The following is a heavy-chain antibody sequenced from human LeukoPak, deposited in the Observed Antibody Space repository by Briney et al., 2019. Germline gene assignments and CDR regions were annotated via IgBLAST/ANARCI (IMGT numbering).Heavy chain of an antibody. D-gene: IGHD3-22*01. CDR3: AGGNYYDSTALAY. Sequence: GASVKVSCKASGYTFTGYYMHWVRQAPGQGLEWMGWINPNSGGTDYPQKFQGRVTMTRDTSISTAYMELSRLRSDDTAVYYCAGGNYYDSTALAYWGQGTIPTVSS. CDR2: INPNSGGT. V-gene: IGHV1-2*02. J-gene: IGHJ4*02. CDR1: GYTFTGYY.